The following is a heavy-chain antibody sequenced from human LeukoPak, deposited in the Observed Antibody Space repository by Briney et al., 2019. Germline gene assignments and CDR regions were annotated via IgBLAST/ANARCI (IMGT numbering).Heavy chain of an antibody. Sequence: GGSLRLSCAASGFTVSSNYVSWVRQAPGKGLEWVSVIYSGGGTYYADSVKGRFTISRDNSKNTLDLQMNSLRAEDTAVYYCARGERWRHLDYWGQGTLVTVSS. J-gene: IGHJ4*02. CDR3: ARGERWRHLDY. CDR2: IYSGGGT. D-gene: IGHD3-10*01. CDR1: GFTVSSNY. V-gene: IGHV3-53*01.